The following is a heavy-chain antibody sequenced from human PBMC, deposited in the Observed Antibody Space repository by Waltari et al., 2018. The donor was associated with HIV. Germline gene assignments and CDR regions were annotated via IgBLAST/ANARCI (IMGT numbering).Heavy chain of an antibody. V-gene: IGHV1-8*01. D-gene: IGHD2-15*01. CDR3: ARGGYCRGSGCYTLLDF. Sequence: QVQLVQSGAEVKKPGASVKVSCKASGYTFGSYDINWVRQAAGQGLEWMGWMNPNSANTDYAQKFQGRVTMTRNTSISTAYMELSSLGSDDTAVYYCARGGYCRGSGCYTLLDFWGQGTVVTVS. CDR1: GYTFGSYD. J-gene: IGHJ4*02. CDR2: MNPNSANT.